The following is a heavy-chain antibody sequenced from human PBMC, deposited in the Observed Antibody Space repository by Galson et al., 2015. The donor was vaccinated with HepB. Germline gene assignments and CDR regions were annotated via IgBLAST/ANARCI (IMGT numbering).Heavy chain of an antibody. CDR3: AKDNRGAIAVAGYFDL. CDR1: GFTFDDYA. D-gene: IGHD6-19*01. J-gene: IGHJ2*01. CDR2: ISWNSGSI. Sequence: SLRLSCAASGFTFDDYAMHWVRQAPGKGLEWVSGISWNSGSIGYADSVKSRFTISRDNAKNSLYLQMNSLRAEDTALYYCAKDNRGAIAVAGYFDLWGRGTLVTVSS. V-gene: IGHV3-9*01.